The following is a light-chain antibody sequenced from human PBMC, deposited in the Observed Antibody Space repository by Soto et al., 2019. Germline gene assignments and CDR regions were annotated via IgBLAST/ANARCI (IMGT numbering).Light chain of an antibody. CDR3: QQYYSSPFT. CDR2: WAS. J-gene: IGKJ3*01. V-gene: IGKV4-1*01. Sequence: DIVMTQSPDSLALSLGERATINCKSSRSVLSSSKNKNFLAWYQQKPHQHPRLLIYWASTRESGVPDRFSGSGSGTDFTLTISSLQAEDVAVYYCQQYYSSPFTFGPGTKVEVK. CDR1: RSVLSSSKNKNF.